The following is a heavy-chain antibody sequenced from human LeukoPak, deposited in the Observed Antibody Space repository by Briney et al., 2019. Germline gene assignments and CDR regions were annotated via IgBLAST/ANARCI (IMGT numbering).Heavy chain of an antibody. J-gene: IGHJ4*02. D-gene: IGHD3-10*01. Sequence: SDTLSLTCTVSSASIISHYWSWIRQPPGKGLEWIGYIYYSGTTNYHPSLNNRLTISVDTSKSQFSLNLISVTPAHTSVYYCARQNYYSSGSSIDYWGQGILVTVSP. CDR3: ARQNYYSSGSSIDY. CDR2: IYYSGTT. CDR1: SASIISHY. V-gene: IGHV4-59*07.